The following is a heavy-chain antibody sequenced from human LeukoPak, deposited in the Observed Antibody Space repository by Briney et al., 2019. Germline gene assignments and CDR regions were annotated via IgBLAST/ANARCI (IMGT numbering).Heavy chain of an antibody. D-gene: IGHD3-10*01. V-gene: IGHV1-46*01. J-gene: IGHJ6*03. CDR1: GYTFTSYY. Sequence: ASVKVSCKASGYTFTSYYMHWVRQAPGQGLEWMGIINPSVGSTSYAQKFQGRVTMTRDTSTSTVYMELSSLRSEDTAVYYCARDGPYGSGSYAYYYYYMDVWGKGTTVTISS. CDR3: ARDGPYGSGSYAYYYYYMDV. CDR2: INPSVGST.